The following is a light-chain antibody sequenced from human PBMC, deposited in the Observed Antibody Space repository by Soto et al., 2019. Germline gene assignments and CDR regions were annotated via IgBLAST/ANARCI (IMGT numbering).Light chain of an antibody. J-gene: IGKJ1*01. CDR2: WAS. Sequence: IVMTQSPDSLAVSLGERATINCESSQSVLYSSNNKNYLAWYQQKAGQPPKLLLYWASSRKSGVPDRFSGSGSGTDFTLTISSLQAEDVAVYYCQQYYSTLQTFGQGTKVEIK. CDR1: QSVLYSSNNKNY. CDR3: QQYYSTLQT. V-gene: IGKV4-1*01.